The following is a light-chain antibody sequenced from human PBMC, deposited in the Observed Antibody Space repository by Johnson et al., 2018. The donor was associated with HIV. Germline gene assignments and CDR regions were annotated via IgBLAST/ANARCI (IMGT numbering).Light chain of an antibody. Sequence: QSVLTQPPSVSAAPGQKVTISCSGSSSNIGNNYVSWYQQLPGTAPKLLIYDNNKRPSGIPDRFYGSKSATSATLDITGLQSGDASDYYCGTWDGSLSVYVFGAGTEVTVL. CDR3: GTWDGSLSVYV. CDR1: SSNIGNNY. V-gene: IGLV1-51*01. CDR2: DNN. J-gene: IGLJ1*01.